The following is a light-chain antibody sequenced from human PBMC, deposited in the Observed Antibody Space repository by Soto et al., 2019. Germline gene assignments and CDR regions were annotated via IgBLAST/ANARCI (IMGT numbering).Light chain of an antibody. Sequence: DIQLTQSPSFVSASVGDRVTITCRASQAISSSLAWYQHNPGKAPKLLIYAASTLQNGVPSSFSVSGSGTEFTLKLSSLRPEYFAHYHGQHLNDYRCSFGQETKVEIK. CDR1: QAISSS. V-gene: IGKV1-9*01. J-gene: IGKJ2*02. CDR3: QHLNDYRCS. CDR2: AAS.